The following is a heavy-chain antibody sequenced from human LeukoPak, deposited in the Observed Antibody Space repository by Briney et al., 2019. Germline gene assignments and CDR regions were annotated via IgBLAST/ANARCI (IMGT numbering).Heavy chain of an antibody. Sequence: ASVKVSCKASAYTFTGYYMHWVRQAPGQGLEWMGWINPNSGGTNYAQKFQGRVTMTRDTSISTAYMELSRLRSDDTAVYYCARDRGRVPYYYDSSGYYDGRYYFDYWGQGTLVTVSS. CDR1: AYTFTGYY. J-gene: IGHJ4*02. D-gene: IGHD3-22*01. CDR2: INPNSGGT. CDR3: ARDRGRVPYYYDSSGYYDGRYYFDY. V-gene: IGHV1-2*02.